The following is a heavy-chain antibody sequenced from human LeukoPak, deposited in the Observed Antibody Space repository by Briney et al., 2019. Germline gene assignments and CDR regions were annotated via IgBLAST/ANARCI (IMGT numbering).Heavy chain of an antibody. CDR1: GGTFSSYA. V-gene: IGHV1-69*13. CDR2: IIPIFGTA. D-gene: IGHD3-9*01. Sequence: ASVKVSCKASGGTFSSYAISWVRQAPGQGLEWMGGIIPIFGTANYAQKFQGRVTITADESTSTAYMELSSLRSEDTAVYYCARNDILTGYKYYFDYWGQGTLVTVSS. J-gene: IGHJ4*02. CDR3: ARNDILTGYKYYFDY.